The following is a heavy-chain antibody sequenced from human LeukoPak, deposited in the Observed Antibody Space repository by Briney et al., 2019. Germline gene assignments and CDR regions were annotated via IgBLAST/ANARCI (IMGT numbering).Heavy chain of an antibody. CDR3: ARVGAVAGTLSTHIDY. CDR2: IHNSGST. V-gene: IGHV4-39*07. D-gene: IGHD6-19*01. Sequence: PSETLSLTCTVSGGSISSSAYHWGWIRQPPGTGLEWIGSIHNSGSTYYNPSLKSRVTISVRTSKNQFSLKLSSVTAADTAVYYCARVGAVAGTLSTHIDYWGQGTLVTVSS. J-gene: IGHJ4*02. CDR1: GGSISSSAYH.